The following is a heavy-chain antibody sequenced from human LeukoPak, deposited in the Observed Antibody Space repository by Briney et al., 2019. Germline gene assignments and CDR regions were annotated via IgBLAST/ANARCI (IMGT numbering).Heavy chain of an antibody. CDR1: GFTFSSYA. D-gene: IGHD6-19*01. CDR3: AKDLPMYSSGWYYFRS. CDR2: ISGSGGST. J-gene: IGHJ5*02. V-gene: IGHV3-23*01. Sequence: GGSLSLSCAASGFTFSSYAMSWVRQAPGKGLEWVSAISGSGGSTYYADSVKGRFTIFRDNSKNTLYLQMNSLRAEDTAVYYCAKDLPMYSSGWYYFRSWGQGTLVTVSS.